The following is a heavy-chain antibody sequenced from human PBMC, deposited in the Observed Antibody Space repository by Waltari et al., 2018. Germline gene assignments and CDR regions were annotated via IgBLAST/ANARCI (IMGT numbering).Heavy chain of an antibody. V-gene: IGHV4-59*01. CDR3: ARDPHLVTSVWAFDI. J-gene: IGHJ3*02. Sequence: QVQLQESGPGLVRPSETLSLSCTVSGGPIRSYYWSWIRQSPGKGLEWIGYIYYSGTTKYNPSLNSRVTISLDTSMTQISLKLKSVTAADTAVYFCARDPHLVTSVWAFDIWGQGTMVIVSS. CDR1: GGPIRSYY. D-gene: IGHD2-21*02. CDR2: IYYSGTT.